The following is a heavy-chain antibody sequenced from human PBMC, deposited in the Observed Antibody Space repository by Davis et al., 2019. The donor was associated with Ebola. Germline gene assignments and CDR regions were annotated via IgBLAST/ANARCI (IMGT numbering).Heavy chain of an antibody. CDR2: ISGFSSRI. D-gene: IGHD4/OR15-4a*01. CDR1: GFTFSGYS. V-gene: IGHV3-48*04. J-gene: IGHJ4*02. Sequence: GESLKISCAASGFTFSGYSMNWLRQAPGKGLEWLSYISGFSSRIYYADSVKGRFTTSRDNAKNSVYLQINNLRAEDTAVYYSARGGGTMENRYWGQGTLVTVSS. CDR3: ARGGGTMENRY.